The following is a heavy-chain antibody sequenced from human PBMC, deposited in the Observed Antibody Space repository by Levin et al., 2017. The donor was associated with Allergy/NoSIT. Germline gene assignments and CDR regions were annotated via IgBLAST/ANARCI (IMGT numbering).Heavy chain of an antibody. CDR3: ARVAGKLAATGDY. CDR1: GGSISSSNW. D-gene: IGHD2-15*01. Sequence: SETLSLTCAVSGGSISSSNWWSWVRQPPGKGLEWIGEIYHSGSTNYNPSLKSRVTISVDRSKNQFSLKLSSVTAADTAVYYCARVAGKLAATGDYWGQGTLVTVSS. V-gene: IGHV4-4*02. CDR2: IYHSGST. J-gene: IGHJ4*02.